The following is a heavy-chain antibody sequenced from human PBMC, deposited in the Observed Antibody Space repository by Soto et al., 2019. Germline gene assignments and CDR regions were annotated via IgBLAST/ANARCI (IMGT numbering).Heavy chain of an antibody. Sequence: PGGSLRLSCAASGFTFNDYAMNWVRQASGKGLEWVSGVSGTGGSAYYADSVKGRFTISRDTSTNTLYLHMNSLSAEDTAVYYCARGAAYSDYDLEYWGQGTLVTVSS. D-gene: IGHD4-17*01. CDR3: ARGAAYSDYDLEY. J-gene: IGHJ4*02. V-gene: IGHV3-23*01. CDR2: VSGTGGSA. CDR1: GFTFNDYA.